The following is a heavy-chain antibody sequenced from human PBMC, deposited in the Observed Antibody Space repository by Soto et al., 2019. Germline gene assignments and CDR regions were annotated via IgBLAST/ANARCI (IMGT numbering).Heavy chain of an antibody. V-gene: IGHV3-15*01. CDR1: GFTFSNAW. CDR3: TTDSRRGTRSYYYYGMXV. Sequence: GGSLRLSCAASGFTFSNAWMSWVRQAPGKRLEWVGRIKSKTDGETTDYAAPVKGRFTISRDDSKNTLYLQMNSLKTEDTAVYYCTTDSRRGTRSYYYYGMXVWGQGTTVXVSS. J-gene: IGHJ6*02. D-gene: IGHD1-1*01. CDR2: IKSKTDGETT.